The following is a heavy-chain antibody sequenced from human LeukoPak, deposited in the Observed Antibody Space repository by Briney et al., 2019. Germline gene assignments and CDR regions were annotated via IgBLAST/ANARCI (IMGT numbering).Heavy chain of an antibody. J-gene: IGHJ4*02. V-gene: IGHV3-49*04. CDR1: GFTFGDYA. D-gene: IGHD5-12*01. CDR3: TREGGYGPYFDY. Sequence: GGSLRLSCTASGFTFGDYAMSWVRQALGKGLEWVGFIRSKAYGGTTEYAASVKGRFTISRDDSKSIAYLQMNSLKTEDTAVYYCTREGGYGPYFDYWGQGTLVTVSS. CDR2: IRSKAYGGTT.